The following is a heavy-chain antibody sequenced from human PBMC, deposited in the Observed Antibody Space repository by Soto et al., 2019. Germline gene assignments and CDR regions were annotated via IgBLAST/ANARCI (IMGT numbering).Heavy chain of an antibody. CDR3: ARGPDYEGYFDY. D-gene: IGHD4-17*01. J-gene: IGHJ4*02. Sequence: SVKVYCKASGDTFSNYAISWVRQAHGQGLEWMGRIIHPIGTANYAEKLEDRVSITTEEYMTSTYMELPGLRSDDTVVNDSARGPDYEGYFDYWGQGTLVTVSS. V-gene: IGHV1-69*05. CDR2: IIHPIGTA. CDR1: GDTFSNYA.